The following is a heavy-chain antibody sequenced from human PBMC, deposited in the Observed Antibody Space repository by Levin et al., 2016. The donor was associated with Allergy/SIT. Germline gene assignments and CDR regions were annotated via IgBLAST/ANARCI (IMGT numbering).Heavy chain of an antibody. D-gene: IGHD3/OR15-3a*01. Sequence: GESLKISCAASGFTFSRSNMNWVRQAPGKGLEWVSFISTSSSYIYYADSVKGRFTISRDNARNSLYLQMNSLRVEDTAVYYCARFVDWSSSGMDVWGQGTTVTVSS. V-gene: IGHV3-21*01. CDR1: GFTFSRSN. J-gene: IGHJ6*02. CDR3: ARFVDWSSSGMDV. CDR2: ISTSSSYI.